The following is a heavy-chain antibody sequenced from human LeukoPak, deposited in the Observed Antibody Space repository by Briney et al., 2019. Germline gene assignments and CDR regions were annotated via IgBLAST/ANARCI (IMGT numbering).Heavy chain of an antibody. CDR1: GGTFSSYA. J-gene: IGHJ4*02. D-gene: IGHD4-17*01. V-gene: IGHV1-69*04. Sequence: SVKVSFKASGGTFSSYAISWVRQAPGQGLEWMGRIIPILGIANYAQKFQGRVTITADKSTSTAYMELSSLRSEDTAVYYCAREEATTVTTFDYWGQGALVTVSS. CDR2: IIPILGIA. CDR3: AREEATTVTTFDY.